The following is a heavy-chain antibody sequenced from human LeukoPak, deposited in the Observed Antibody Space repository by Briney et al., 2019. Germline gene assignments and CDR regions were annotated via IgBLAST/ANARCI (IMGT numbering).Heavy chain of an antibody. J-gene: IGHJ4*02. V-gene: IGHV3-66*01. CDR1: GFTVSSSY. CDR2: IYNGGST. D-gene: IGHD6-19*01. CDR3: ARASQWLAFDY. Sequence: GGSLRLSCAASGFTVSSSYISWVRQAPGKGLEWVSVIYNGGSTNYADSVKGRFTISRDNSKNTLYLQMNSLRAEDTAVYYCARASQWLAFDYRGQGTLVTVSS.